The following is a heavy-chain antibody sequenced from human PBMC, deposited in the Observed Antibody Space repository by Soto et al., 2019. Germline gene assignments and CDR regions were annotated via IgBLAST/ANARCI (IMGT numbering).Heavy chain of an antibody. CDR3: AREGGDIVVVPAARYYYYYGMDV. CDR1: GGTFSSYA. CDR2: IIPIFGTA. V-gene: IGHV1-69*06. J-gene: IGHJ6*02. Sequence: QVQLVQSGAEVKKPGSSVKVSCTASGGTFSSYAISWVRQAPGQGLEWMGGIIPIFGTANYAQKFQGRVTITADKSTSTAYMELSSLRSEDTDVYYCAREGGDIVVVPAARYYYYYGMDVWGQGTTVTVSS. D-gene: IGHD2-2*01.